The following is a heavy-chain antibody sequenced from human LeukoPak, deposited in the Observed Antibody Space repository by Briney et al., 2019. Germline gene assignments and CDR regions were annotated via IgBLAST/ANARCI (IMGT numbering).Heavy chain of an antibody. D-gene: IGHD6-13*01. J-gene: IGHJ4*02. Sequence: GGSLRLSCAASGFTVSSNYMSWVRQAPGKGLEWVSVIYSGGSTYYADSVKGRFTISRDNSKNTLYLQMNSLRAEDTAVYYCARDSSSWYGYFDYWGQGTLVTVSS. CDR1: GFTVSSNY. V-gene: IGHV3-53*01. CDR3: ARDSSSWYGYFDY. CDR2: IYSGGST.